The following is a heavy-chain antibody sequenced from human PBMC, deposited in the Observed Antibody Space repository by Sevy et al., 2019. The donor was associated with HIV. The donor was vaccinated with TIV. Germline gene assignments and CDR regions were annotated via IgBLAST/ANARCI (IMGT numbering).Heavy chain of an antibody. D-gene: IGHD6-6*01. CDR3: ARARYSSSSDAFDI. CDR2: INHSGST. J-gene: IGHJ3*02. Sequence: SETLSLTCAVYGGSFSGYYWSWIRQTPGKGLEWIGEINHSGSTNYNPSLKSRVTISVDTSKNQFSLKLSSVTAADTAVYYCARARYSSSSDAFDIWGQGTMVTVSS. CDR1: GGSFSGYY. V-gene: IGHV4-34*01.